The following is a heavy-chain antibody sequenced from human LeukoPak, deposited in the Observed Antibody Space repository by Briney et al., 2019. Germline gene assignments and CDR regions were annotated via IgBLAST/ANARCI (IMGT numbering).Heavy chain of an antibody. CDR3: ARGVRGSYGTDL. CDR1: GFTFSSDW. J-gene: IGHJ5*02. Sequence: GGSLRLSCAASGFTFSSDWMHWVRLAPGQGLVWVSRINPAGSSTNYADSVKGRFTISRDNAMNTLYLHLNSLRAEDTAVYYCARGVRGSYGTDLWGQGTLVTVSS. D-gene: IGHD1-26*01. V-gene: IGHV3-74*01. CDR2: INPAGSST.